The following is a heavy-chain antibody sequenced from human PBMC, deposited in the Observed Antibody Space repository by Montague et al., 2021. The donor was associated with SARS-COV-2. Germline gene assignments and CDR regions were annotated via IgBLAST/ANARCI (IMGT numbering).Heavy chain of an antibody. D-gene: IGHD3-22*01. Sequence: SLRLSCAAPGFTFSSYEMNWVRQAPGKGLEWVSYISSSGSTIYYADSVKGRFTISRDNAKNSLYLQMNSLRAEDTAVYYCASLNYYDSSGYYSGGTPDEYFQHWGQGTLVTVSS. CDR3: ASLNYYDSSGYYSGGTPDEYFQH. J-gene: IGHJ1*01. CDR2: ISSSGSTI. V-gene: IGHV3-48*03. CDR1: GFTFSSYE.